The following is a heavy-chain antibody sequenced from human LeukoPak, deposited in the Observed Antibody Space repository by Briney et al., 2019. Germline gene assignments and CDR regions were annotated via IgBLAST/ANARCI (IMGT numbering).Heavy chain of an antibody. J-gene: IGHJ6*02. CDR3: ARDPSPCSYGPPGMDV. D-gene: IGHD5-18*01. V-gene: IGHV3-33*01. Sequence: GGSLRLSCAASGFTFSSYGMHWVRQAPGKGLEWVAVIWYDGSNKYYADSVKGRFTISRDNSKNTLYLQMNSLRAEDTAVYYCARDPSPCSYGPPGMDVWGQGTTVTVSS. CDR1: GFTFSSYG. CDR2: IWYDGSNK.